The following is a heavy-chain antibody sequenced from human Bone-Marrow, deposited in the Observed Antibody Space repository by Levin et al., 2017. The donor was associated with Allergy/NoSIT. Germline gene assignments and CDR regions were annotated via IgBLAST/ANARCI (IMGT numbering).Heavy chain of an antibody. CDR3: ARQSIRSRGAGYFFDY. D-gene: IGHD3-9*01. J-gene: IGHJ4*02. Sequence: PSETLSLTCTVSGGSISSDDDFWGWIRQPPGTGLEWIGSIYYVGSTYFNMSLKSRLSIAVDTSKNQFSLKLGSVTAADTAVYYCARQSIRSRGAGYFFDYWGQGMLVTVSS. CDR2: IYYVGST. V-gene: IGHV4-39*01. CDR1: GGSISSDDDF.